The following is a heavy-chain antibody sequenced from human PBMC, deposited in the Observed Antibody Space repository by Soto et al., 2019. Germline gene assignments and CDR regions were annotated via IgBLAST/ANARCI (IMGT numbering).Heavy chain of an antibody. CDR2: IWYDGSNK. V-gene: IGHV3-33*01. J-gene: IGHJ3*02. Sequence: GGSLRLSCAASGFTFSSYGMHWVRQAPGKGLEWVAVIWYDGSNKYYADSVKGRFTISRDNSKNTLYLQMNSLRAEDTAVYYCARDREYCGGDCHPDAFDIWGQGTMVTVSS. CDR3: ARDREYCGGDCHPDAFDI. CDR1: GFTFSSYG. D-gene: IGHD2-21*02.